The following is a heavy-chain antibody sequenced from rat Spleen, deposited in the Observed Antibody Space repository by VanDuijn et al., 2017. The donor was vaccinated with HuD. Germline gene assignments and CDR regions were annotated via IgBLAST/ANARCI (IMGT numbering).Heavy chain of an antibody. CDR1: GFTFRNYV. J-gene: IGHJ2*01. D-gene: IGHD1-4*01. CDR3: TTEELPGYSFDY. V-gene: IGHV5-19*01. Sequence: EVQLVESGGGLMQPGRSLKLSCAASGFTFRNYVMTWFRQAPPKGLEWVASITNSGDTTCYRDPVKGRFTISRDNAKRTLDLQMGSLRSENTATYYCTTEELPGYSFDYWGQGVMVTVSS. CDR2: ITNSGDTT.